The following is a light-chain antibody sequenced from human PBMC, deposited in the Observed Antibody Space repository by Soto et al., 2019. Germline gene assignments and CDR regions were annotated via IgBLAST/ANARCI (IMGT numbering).Light chain of an antibody. Sequence: QSVLTQPASVSGSPGQSITISCTGTSSDVGGYNYVCWYKQHPGKAPQLMIYEVTNRPSGVSDRFSGSKSGNTASLTISGLQAEDEADYCCSSYTSSSTLYVFGTGTKVTVL. CDR3: SSYTSSSTLYV. CDR2: EVT. CDR1: SSDVGGYNY. V-gene: IGLV2-14*01. J-gene: IGLJ1*01.